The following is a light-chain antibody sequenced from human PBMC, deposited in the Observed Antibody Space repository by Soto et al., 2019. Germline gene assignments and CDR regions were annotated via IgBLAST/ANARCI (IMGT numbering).Light chain of an antibody. J-gene: IGLJ1*01. Sequence: QSALTQPPSASGSLGQSVTISCTGTSSDVGTYKYVSWYQQHPGKAPKLMIYEVTKRPSGVPDRFSGSKSGNTASLTVSGLQAEDEADYYCSSYAGSNNFVFGTGTKVTVL. CDR2: EVT. CDR3: SSYAGSNNFV. V-gene: IGLV2-8*01. CDR1: SSDVGTYKY.